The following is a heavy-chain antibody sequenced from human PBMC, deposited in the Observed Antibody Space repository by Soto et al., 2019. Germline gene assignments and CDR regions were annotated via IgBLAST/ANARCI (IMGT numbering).Heavy chain of an antibody. Sequence: PGGSLRLSCAASGLTFSDHYMDWIRQAPGKGLEWLGRIRARANGYTTEYAASVKGRFTVSRDDSRNSLYLQMDSLKTEDTAVYYCARGGSYRWFDPWGRGTLVTVS. J-gene: IGHJ5*02. V-gene: IGHV3-72*01. CDR3: ARGGSYRWFDP. CDR2: IRARANGYTT. D-gene: IGHD1-26*01. CDR1: GLTFSDHY.